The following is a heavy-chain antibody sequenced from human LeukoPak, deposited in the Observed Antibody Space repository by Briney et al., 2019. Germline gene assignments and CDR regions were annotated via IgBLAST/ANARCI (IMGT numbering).Heavy chain of an antibody. J-gene: IGHJ4*02. Sequence: SGGSLRLSCAASGFTFSSYTMNWVRQAPGKGLECISYITSSSDTIYYADSVEGRFTTSRDNAKKSLYLQMNSLRAEDTAVYYCASFDSRGWYHVGDWGKGTLVTVSS. D-gene: IGHD6-19*01. CDR2: ITSSSDTI. CDR1: GFTFSSYT. V-gene: IGHV3-48*01. CDR3: ASFDSRGWYHVGD.